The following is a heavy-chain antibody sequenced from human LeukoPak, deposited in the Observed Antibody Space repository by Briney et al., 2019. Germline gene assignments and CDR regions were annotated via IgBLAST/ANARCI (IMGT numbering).Heavy chain of an antibody. D-gene: IGHD3-22*01. CDR1: GGTFSSYA. CDR3: ARDKDYYDSSGYYSFDY. Sequence: SVKVSCKASGGTFSSYAISWGRQAPGQGLEWMGGIIPIFGTANYAQKFQGRVTITTDESTSTAYMELSSLRSEDTAVYYCARDKDYYDSSGYYSFDYWGQGTLVTVSS. V-gene: IGHV1-69*05. J-gene: IGHJ4*02. CDR2: IIPIFGTA.